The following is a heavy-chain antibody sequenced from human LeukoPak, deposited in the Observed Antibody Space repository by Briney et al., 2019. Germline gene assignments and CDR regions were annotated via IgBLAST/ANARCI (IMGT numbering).Heavy chain of an antibody. CDR3: ATDGPYTAMVKGGDY. CDR2: FDPEDGET. J-gene: IGHJ4*02. V-gene: IGHV1-24*01. CDR1: GYTLTELS. Sequence: ASVKVSCKVSGYTLTELSMHWGRQAPGKGLEWMGGFDPEDGETIYAQKFQGRVTMTEDTSTDTAYMELSSLRSEDTAVYYCATDGPYTAMVKGGDYWGQGTLVTVSS. D-gene: IGHD5-18*01.